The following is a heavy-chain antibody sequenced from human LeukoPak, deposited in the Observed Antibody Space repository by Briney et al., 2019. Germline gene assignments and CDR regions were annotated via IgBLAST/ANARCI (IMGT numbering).Heavy chain of an antibody. D-gene: IGHD6-13*01. J-gene: IGHJ4*02. V-gene: IGHV1-18*01. CDR2: ISAYNGNT. CDR3: ARVWSLASAGPDFDY. Sequence: GASVKVSCKASGYTFTSYDISWVRQAPGQGLEWVGWISAYNGNTNYAQKFQGRVTMTTDTSTSTAYMDLRSLRSDDTALYYCARVWSLASAGPDFDYWGQGTLATVSS. CDR1: GYTFTSYD.